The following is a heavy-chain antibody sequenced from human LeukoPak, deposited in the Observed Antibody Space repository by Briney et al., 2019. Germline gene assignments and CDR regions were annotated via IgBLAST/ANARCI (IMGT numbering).Heavy chain of an antibody. CDR1: GFTFSSYA. CDR3: ARKGGRGVALAFDY. V-gene: IGHV3-30-3*01. D-gene: IGHD3-10*01. CDR2: ISYDGSNK. J-gene: IGHJ4*02. Sequence: GRSLRLSCAASGFTFSSYAMHWVRQAPGKGLEWVAVISYDGSNKYYADSVKGRFTISRDNSKNTLYLQMNSLRAEDTAVYYCARKGGRGVALAFDYWGQGTLVTVSS.